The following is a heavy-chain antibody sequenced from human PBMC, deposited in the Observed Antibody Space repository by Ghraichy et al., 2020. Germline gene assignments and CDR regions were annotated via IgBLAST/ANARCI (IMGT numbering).Heavy chain of an antibody. J-gene: IGHJ4*02. D-gene: IGHD3-22*01. CDR2: INAGNGNT. CDR3: ARGQVDITMIVVVIKAYFDY. Sequence: ASVKVSCKASGYTFTSYAMHWVRQAPGQRLEWMGWINAGNGNTKYSQKFQGRVTITRDTSASTAYMELSSLRSEDTAVYYCARGQVDITMIVVVIKAYFDYWGQGTLVTVSS. V-gene: IGHV1-3*01. CDR1: GYTFTSYA.